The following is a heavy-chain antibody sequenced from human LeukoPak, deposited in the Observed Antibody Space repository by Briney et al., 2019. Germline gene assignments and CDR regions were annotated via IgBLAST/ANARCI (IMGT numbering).Heavy chain of an antibody. CDR2: IKQDGSEK. J-gene: IGHJ5*02. Sequence: GGSLRLSCAASGFTFSSYWMSWVRQAPGKGLEWVANIKQDGSEKYYADSVKGRFTISRDNAKNSLYLQMNSLRAEDTAVYYCARVMVAATNWFDPWGQGTLVTVSS. V-gene: IGHV3-7*01. CDR1: GFTFSSYW. D-gene: IGHD2-15*01. CDR3: ARVMVAATNWFDP.